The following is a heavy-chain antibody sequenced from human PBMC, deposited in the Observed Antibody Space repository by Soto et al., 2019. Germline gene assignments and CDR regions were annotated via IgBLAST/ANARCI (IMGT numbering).Heavy chain of an antibody. V-gene: IGHV3-33*01. Sequence: QVQLVESGGGVVQPGRSLRLSCAASGFTFSSYGMHWVRQAPGKGLEWVAVIWYDGSNKYYADSVKGRFTISRDNSKNTRYLQMNSLRAGDTAVDYCAREGGNFDRYFDYWGQGTLVTVSS. J-gene: IGHJ4*02. D-gene: IGHD3-9*01. CDR2: IWYDGSNK. CDR1: GFTFSSYG. CDR3: AREGGNFDRYFDY.